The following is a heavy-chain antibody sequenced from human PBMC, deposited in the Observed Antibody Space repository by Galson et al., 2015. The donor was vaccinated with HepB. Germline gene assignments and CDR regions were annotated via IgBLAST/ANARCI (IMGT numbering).Heavy chain of an antibody. CDR1: GYTFTSYA. CDR3: ARGAPRMAGPDY. V-gene: IGHV1-3*01. D-gene: IGHD6-19*01. Sequence: SVKVSCKASGYTFTSYAMHWVRQAPGQRLEWMGWINAGNGNTKYSQKFQGRVTITRDTSASTAYMELSSLRSEDTAVYYCARGAPRMAGPDYWGQGTLVTVSS. CDR2: INAGNGNT. J-gene: IGHJ4*02.